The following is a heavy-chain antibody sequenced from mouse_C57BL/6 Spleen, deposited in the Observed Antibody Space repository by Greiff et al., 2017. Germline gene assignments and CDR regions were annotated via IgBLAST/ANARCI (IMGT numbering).Heavy chain of an antibody. CDR3: ARVGWDWYFDV. V-gene: IGHV3-6*01. J-gene: IGHJ1*03. D-gene: IGHD3-3*01. Sequence: LQQSGPGLVKPSQSLSLTCSVTGYSITSGYYWNWIRQFPGNKLEWMGYISYDGSNNYNPSLKNRISITRDTSKNQFFLKLNSVTTEDTATYYCARVGWDWYFDVWGTGTTVTVSS. CDR1: GYSITSGYY. CDR2: ISYDGSN.